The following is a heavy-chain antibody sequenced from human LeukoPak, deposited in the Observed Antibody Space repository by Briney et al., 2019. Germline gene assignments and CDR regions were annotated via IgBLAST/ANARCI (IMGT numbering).Heavy chain of an antibody. CDR2: ISSSSSYI. V-gene: IGHV3-21*04. J-gene: IGHJ4*02. Sequence: PGGSLRLSCAASGFTFSSYSMNWVRQAPGKGLEWVSSISSSSSYIYYADSVKGRFTISRDNAKNSLYLQMNSLRAEDTALYYCAKDNGYSGYDFAFDYWGQGTLVTVSS. CDR3: AKDNGYSGYDFAFDY. CDR1: GFTFSSYS. D-gene: IGHD5-12*01.